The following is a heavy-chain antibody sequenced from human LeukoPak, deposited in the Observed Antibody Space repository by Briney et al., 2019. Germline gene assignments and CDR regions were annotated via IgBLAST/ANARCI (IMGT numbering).Heavy chain of an antibody. CDR3: ASGSGSYSHWFDP. CDR1: GGSISSYY. Sequence: SETLSLTCTVSGGSISSYYWNWIRQPAGKGLEWIGRIYISGSTNYNPSLKSRVTMSVDTSENQFSLKLTSVTAADTAVYYCASGSGSYSHWFDPWGQGTLVTVSS. CDR2: IYISGST. D-gene: IGHD3-10*01. V-gene: IGHV4-4*07. J-gene: IGHJ5*02.